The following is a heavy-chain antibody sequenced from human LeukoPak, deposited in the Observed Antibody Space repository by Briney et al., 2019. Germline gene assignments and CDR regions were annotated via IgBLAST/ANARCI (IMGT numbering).Heavy chain of an antibody. CDR1: GGSFSSDDYY. CDR3: ARATSGTSKFSY. V-gene: IGHV4-30-4*08. J-gene: IGHJ4*02. D-gene: IGHD6-13*01. Sequence: SETLSLTCTVSGGSFSSDDYYWNWIRQPPGKGLEWIGYIYYSGTTYYNPSLKSRVTISVDTSKNQFSLKLSSVTAADTAVYYCARATSGTSKFSYWGQGTLVTVSS. CDR2: IYYSGTT.